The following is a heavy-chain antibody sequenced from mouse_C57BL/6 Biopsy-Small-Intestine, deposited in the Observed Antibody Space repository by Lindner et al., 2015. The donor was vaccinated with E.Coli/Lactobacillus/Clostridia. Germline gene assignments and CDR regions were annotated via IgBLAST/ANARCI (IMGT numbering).Heavy chain of an antibody. CDR3: VRDAGTYFDY. CDR1: GYTFTDYY. D-gene: IGHD4-1*01. V-gene: IGHV1-34*01. J-gene: IGHJ2*01. CDR2: IYPKNGGH. Sequence: VQLQESGPELVKPGASVKMSCKASGYTFTDYYMHWVKQSHGKSLEWIGYIYPKNGGHGYNQKFKGKATLTVDKSSSTAYMELRSLTSEESAVYYCVRDAGTYFDYWGQGTTLTVSS.